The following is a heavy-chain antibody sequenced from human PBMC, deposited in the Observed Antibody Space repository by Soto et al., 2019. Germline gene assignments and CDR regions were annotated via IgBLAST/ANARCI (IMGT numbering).Heavy chain of an antibody. J-gene: IGHJ4*02. D-gene: IGHD5-18*01. V-gene: IGHV1-69*13. CDR1: GCTFSSYA. Sequence: SVKVSCKASGCTFSSYAISWVRQAPGQGLEWMGGIIPIFGTANYAQKFQGRVTITADESTSTAYMELSSLRSEDTAVYYCAKDKPVYSYGPVDYWGQGTLVSVSS. CDR2: IIPIFGTA. CDR3: AKDKPVYSYGPVDY.